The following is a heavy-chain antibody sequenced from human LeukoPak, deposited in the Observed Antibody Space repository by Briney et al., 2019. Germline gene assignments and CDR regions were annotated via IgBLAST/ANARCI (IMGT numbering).Heavy chain of an antibody. V-gene: IGHV1-46*01. J-gene: IGHJ5*02. CDR3: ARDNSVRDEAWWFNP. CDR1: GYTFTSNY. D-gene: IGHD5-24*01. Sequence: ASVKVSCKAFGYTFTSNYMHWVRQGPGQGPEWMGVISPSGGSTTYAQKFQGRVTLTRDMSTSTDYLELSSLRSEDTAVYYCARDNSVRDEAWWFNPWGQGALVTVSS. CDR2: ISPSGGST.